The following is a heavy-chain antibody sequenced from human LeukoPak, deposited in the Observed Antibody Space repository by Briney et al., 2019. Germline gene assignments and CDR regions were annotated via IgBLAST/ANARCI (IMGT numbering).Heavy chain of an antibody. Sequence: QPGGSLRLSCAASGFTFSTYGMHWVRQAPGKGLEWVAVISDDGSNKYYADSVKGRFTISRDNSKNTLYLQMNSLRAEDTAVYYCAKDLGVRFLEWLYVHWGQGTLVTVSS. CDR1: GFTFSTYG. D-gene: IGHD3-3*01. CDR3: AKDLGVRFLEWLYVH. V-gene: IGHV3-33*05. CDR2: ISDDGSNK. J-gene: IGHJ4*02.